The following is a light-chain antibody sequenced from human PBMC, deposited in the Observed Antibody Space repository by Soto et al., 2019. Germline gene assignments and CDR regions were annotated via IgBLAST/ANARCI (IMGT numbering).Light chain of an antibody. Sequence: QSVLTQPASVSGSPGQSITISCTGTSSDVGGYNYVSWYQQHPGKDPKLMIYEVRNRPSGVSNRFSGSKSGNTASLTISGLQAEDEADYYCSSYTSSSTLGFGTGTKLTVL. J-gene: IGLJ1*01. V-gene: IGLV2-14*01. CDR2: EVR. CDR3: SSYTSSSTLG. CDR1: SSDVGGYNY.